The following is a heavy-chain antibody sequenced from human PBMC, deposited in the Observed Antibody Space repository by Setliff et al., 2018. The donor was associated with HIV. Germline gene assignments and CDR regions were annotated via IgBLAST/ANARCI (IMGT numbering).Heavy chain of an antibody. CDR3: VRHGYYYDFIDI. Sequence: PSETLSLTCTVSGGSISSYCWNWIRQSPGRGLEWIGFIYSSGSTNFNPSLKIRVTLSIDTSKNQFSLNLTSMTAADTAVYFCVRHGYYYDFIDIWGQGTVVTVSS. CDR1: GGSISSYC. CDR2: IYSSGST. D-gene: IGHD3-22*01. V-gene: IGHV4-4*09. J-gene: IGHJ3*02.